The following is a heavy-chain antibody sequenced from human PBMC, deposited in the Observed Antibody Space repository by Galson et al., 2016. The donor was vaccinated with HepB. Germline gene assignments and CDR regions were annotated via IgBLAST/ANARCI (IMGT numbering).Heavy chain of an antibody. V-gene: IGHV3-33*01. CDR1: GFSFSSYG. Sequence: SLRLSCAASGFSFSSYGMHWVRQAPGKGLEWVAVIWDEGSTKYYADSVKGRFTISRDNSKNTLYLQMNSLRDEDTAVYYCARESGLLSWGWGNSYFDYWGQGTLVTVSS. D-gene: IGHD3-16*01. J-gene: IGHJ4*02. CDR3: ARESGLLSWGWGNSYFDY. CDR2: IWDEGSTK.